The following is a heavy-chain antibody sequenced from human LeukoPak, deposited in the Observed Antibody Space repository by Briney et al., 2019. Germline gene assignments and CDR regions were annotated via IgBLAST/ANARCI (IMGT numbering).Heavy chain of an antibody. D-gene: IGHD3-22*01. J-gene: IGHJ4*02. CDR3: ARDLGYYYDSSGYYPDY. V-gene: IGHV3-21*01. CDR2: ISSSSSYI. Sequence: PGGSLRLSCAASGFTFSSYSMNWVRQAPGKGLEWVSSISSSSSYIYYADSVKGRFTISRDNAKNSLYLQMNSLRAEDTAVYYCARDLGYYYDSSGYYPDYWGQGTLVTASS. CDR1: GFTFSSYS.